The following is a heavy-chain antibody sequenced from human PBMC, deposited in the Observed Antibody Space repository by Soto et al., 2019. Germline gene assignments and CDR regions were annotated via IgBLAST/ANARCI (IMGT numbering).Heavy chain of an antibody. V-gene: IGHV3-21*01. CDR1: GFTFSSYS. J-gene: IGHJ4*02. D-gene: IGHD1-20*01. CDR3: VRTWRQDKWNDRSY. Sequence: GGSPRLSCVASGFTFSSYSMNWVRQSPGKGLEWVSSISSSSIYVYYADSVKGRFTISRDNAKNSLFLQMISLRAEDTAVYYCVRTWRQDKWNDRSYWGQGALVTVSA. CDR2: ISSSSIYV.